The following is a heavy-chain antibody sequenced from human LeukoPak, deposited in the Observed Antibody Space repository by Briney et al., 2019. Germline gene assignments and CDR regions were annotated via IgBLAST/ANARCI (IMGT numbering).Heavy chain of an antibody. V-gene: IGHV1-69*13. CDR2: IIPIFGTA. CDR1: GGTFSSYA. Sequence: GASVKVSCKASGGTFSSYAISWVRQAPGQGLEWMGGIIPIFGTANYAQKFQGRVTITADESTSTAYMELSSLTSEDTAVYYCAEEDNPGDAFDIWGQGTMVTVSS. CDR3: AEEDNPGDAFDI. D-gene: IGHD1-14*01. J-gene: IGHJ3*02.